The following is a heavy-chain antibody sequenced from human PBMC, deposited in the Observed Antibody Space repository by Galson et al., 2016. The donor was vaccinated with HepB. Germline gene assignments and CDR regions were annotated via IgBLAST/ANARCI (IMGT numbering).Heavy chain of an antibody. V-gene: IGHV3-23*01. D-gene: IGHD2-15*01. Sequence: LRLSCAASGFIFSDYSMSWVRQAPGRGLQWVSAVGGTGYNTYYADSVTGRFTISRDNSKNTVYLQMNSLRAEDTAVYYCAGYCRGGSCSGHGSFDYWSQGTLVTVSS. CDR2: VGGTGYNT. J-gene: IGHJ4*02. CDR1: GFIFSDYS. CDR3: AGYCRGGSCSGHGSFDY.